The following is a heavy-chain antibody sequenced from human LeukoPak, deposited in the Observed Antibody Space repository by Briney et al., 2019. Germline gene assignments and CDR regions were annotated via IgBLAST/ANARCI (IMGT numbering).Heavy chain of an antibody. V-gene: IGHV4-39*07. Sequence: PSETLSLTCTVSGGSISSRNYYWGWIRQPPGKGLEWIGNVFYSGGAYYNLSLKSRIAISVDKSKNQFSLKLSSVTAADTAVYYCASYDFWSGYYFFDYWGQGTLVTVSS. CDR3: ASYDFWSGYYFFDY. D-gene: IGHD3-3*01. CDR1: GGSISSRNYY. CDR2: VFYSGGA. J-gene: IGHJ4*02.